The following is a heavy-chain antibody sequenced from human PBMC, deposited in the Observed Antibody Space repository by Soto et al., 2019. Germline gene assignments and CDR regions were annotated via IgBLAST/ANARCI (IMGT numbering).Heavy chain of an antibody. J-gene: IGHJ5*02. D-gene: IGHD3-10*01. CDR1: GGSFSGYY. CDR2: INHSGST. CDR3: ARSLGGSGSYDP. Sequence: QVQLQQWGAGLLKPSETLSLTCAVYGGSFSGYYWSWIRQPPGKGLEWIGEINHSGSTNYNPSLKRRVTISVDTSKNQFSLKLSSVTAADTAVYYCARSLGGSGSYDPWGQGTLVTVSS. V-gene: IGHV4-34*01.